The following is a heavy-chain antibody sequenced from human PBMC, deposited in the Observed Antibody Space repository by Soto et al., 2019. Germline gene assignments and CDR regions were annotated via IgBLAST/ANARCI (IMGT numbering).Heavy chain of an antibody. CDR1: GFTFRSYY. V-gene: IGHV3-21*06. CDR2: ISPSSSFL. CDR3: ARVGTDYGSGSPYYSDY. D-gene: IGHD3-10*01. Sequence: PGGSLRLSCAASGFTFRSYYMNWVRRAPGRGLEWVSSISPSSSFLNYADSVKGRFTISRDNAKSSVNLQMNSLRGEDTAVYYCARVGTDYGSGSPYYSDYWGQGTLVTVSS. J-gene: IGHJ4*02.